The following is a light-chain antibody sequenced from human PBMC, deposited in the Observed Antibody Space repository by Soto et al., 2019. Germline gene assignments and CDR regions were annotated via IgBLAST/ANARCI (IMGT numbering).Light chain of an antibody. Sequence: QPVMTQLPYVARAPGQRVPSSCTGRSSNIGAGYDVHWYQQLPGTAPKLLIYGNSNRPSGVPDRFSGSKSGTSASLAITGLQAEDEADYYCQSYDSRMSAYVFGTGTKVTV. CDR1: SSNIGAGYD. J-gene: IGLJ1*01. V-gene: IGLV1-40*01. CDR2: GNS. CDR3: QSYDSRMSAYV.